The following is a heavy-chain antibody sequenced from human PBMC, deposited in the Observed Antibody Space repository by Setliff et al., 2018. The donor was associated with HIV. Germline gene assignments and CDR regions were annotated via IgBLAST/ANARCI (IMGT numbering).Heavy chain of an antibody. CDR2: INTDGTNT. J-gene: IGHJ6*03. V-gene: IGHV3-74*01. Sequence: QPGGSLRLSCAASGFTFSSYWMHWVRQAPGKGLVWVSRINTDGTNTNYADSVKGRFTISRDNTKNTLYLQMNSLRVEDTAVYYCVREGWTLLRYVDWLLSYMDVWGKGTTVTVSS. CDR1: GFTFSSYW. D-gene: IGHD3-9*01. CDR3: VREGWTLLRYVDWLLSYMDV.